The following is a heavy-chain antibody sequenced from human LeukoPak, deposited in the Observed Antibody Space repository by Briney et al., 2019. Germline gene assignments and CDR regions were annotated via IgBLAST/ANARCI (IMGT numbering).Heavy chain of an antibody. CDR3: ARENFRIAATGKDYYYHMDV. D-gene: IGHD6-13*01. CDR1: GGTFSNYV. Sequence: SVKASCKASGGTFSNYVISWVRQAPGQGLAWMGGIIPIFGTANYAQKFQGRVTITTDESTRTAYMELSGLRSEDTAVYYCARENFRIAATGKDYYYHMDVRGKGTTVTVSS. V-gene: IGHV1-69*05. CDR2: IIPIFGTA. J-gene: IGHJ6*03.